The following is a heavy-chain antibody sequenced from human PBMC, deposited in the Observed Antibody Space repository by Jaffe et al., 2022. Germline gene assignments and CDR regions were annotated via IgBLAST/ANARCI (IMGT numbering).Heavy chain of an antibody. J-gene: IGHJ4*02. Sequence: QLQLQESGPGLVKPSETLSLTCSLSGGSVTSSSSYWAWIRQPPGKGLEWIGSIYHGGTTYYNPSLSSRVTISLDPAKNQFSLELTSVTAADTAVYFCARPSTIRRVNSRFFDQWGQGTLVTVSS. V-gene: IGHV4-39*01. D-gene: IGHD3-10*01. CDR1: GGSVTSSSSY. CDR3: ARPSTIRRVNSRFFDQ. CDR2: IYHGGTT.